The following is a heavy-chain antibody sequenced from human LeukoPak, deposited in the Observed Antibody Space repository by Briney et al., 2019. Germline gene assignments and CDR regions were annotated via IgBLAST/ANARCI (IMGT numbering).Heavy chain of an antibody. J-gene: IGHJ4*02. Sequence: RASVKVSCKTSGYTFTSYDINWVRQATGQGLEWMGRIIPILGIANYAQKFQGRVTITADKSTSTAYMELSSLRSEDTAVYYCARKEQYCGGDCYLGYWGQGTLVTVSS. CDR2: IIPILGIA. V-gene: IGHV1-69*04. CDR3: ARKEQYCGGDCYLGY. CDR1: GYTFTSYD. D-gene: IGHD2-21*02.